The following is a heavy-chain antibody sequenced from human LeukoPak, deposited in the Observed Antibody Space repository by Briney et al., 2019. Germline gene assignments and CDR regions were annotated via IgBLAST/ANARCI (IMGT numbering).Heavy chain of an antibody. CDR2: INHSGSA. CDR1: GGSFRGDY. J-gene: IGHJ3*02. V-gene: IGHV4-34*01. Sequence: PSETLCLTCAVYGGSFRGDYWCWIRHPPGKGLGWMWEINHSGSANYNTSPQSRVATPVATSTNQIPWKLSSVVAAQTAVYYCARTYYYGSGSPYDAFDIWGQGTMVTVSS. CDR3: ARTYYYGSGSPYDAFDI. D-gene: IGHD3-10*01.